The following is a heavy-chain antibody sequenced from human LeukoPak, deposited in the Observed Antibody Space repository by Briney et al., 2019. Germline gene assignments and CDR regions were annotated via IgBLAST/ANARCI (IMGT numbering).Heavy chain of an antibody. CDR2: IIPIFGTA. Sequence: SVKVSYKASGGTFSSYAISWERQATGLGLEWMGGIIPIFGTANYAQKFQGRVTITADESTSTAYMELSSLRSEDTAVYYCARAPHRPGYYYDSSGYSNMDVWGQGTTVTVSS. D-gene: IGHD3-22*01. V-gene: IGHV1-69*13. CDR1: GGTFSSYA. J-gene: IGHJ6*02. CDR3: ARAPHRPGYYYDSSGYSNMDV.